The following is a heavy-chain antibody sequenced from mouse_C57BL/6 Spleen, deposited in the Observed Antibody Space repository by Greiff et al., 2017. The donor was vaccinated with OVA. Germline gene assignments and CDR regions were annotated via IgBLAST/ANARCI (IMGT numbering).Heavy chain of an antibody. CDR1: GFSLSTSGMG. CDR2: IYCDDDK. V-gene: IGHV8-12*01. Sequence: QVTLKVSGPGILQPSPTLSLTCSFSGFSLSTSGMGVSWIRQPSGKGLEWLAHIYCDDDKRYHPFLKSRPTISKDTSRNRIFIKVTSVDTADTATDNCARGYSMDYWGQGTSVTVSS. CDR3: ARGYSMDY. J-gene: IGHJ4*01.